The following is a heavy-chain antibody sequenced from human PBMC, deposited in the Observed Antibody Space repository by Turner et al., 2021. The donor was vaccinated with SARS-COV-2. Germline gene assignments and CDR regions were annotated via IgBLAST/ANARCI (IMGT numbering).Heavy chain of an antibody. CDR2: FDPEDGET. D-gene: IGHD2-8*01. V-gene: IGHV1-24*01. CDR1: GSTLIELS. CDR3: ATAPPYCTNGVCPNWFDP. J-gene: IGHJ5*02. Sequence: QVQLVQSGAEVKKPGASVKVSCKVSGSTLIELSMHWVRQAPGKGLEWMGGFDPEDGETIYAQKFQGRVTMTEDTSTDTAYMELSSLRSEDTAVYYCATAPPYCTNGVCPNWFDPWGQGTLVTVSS.